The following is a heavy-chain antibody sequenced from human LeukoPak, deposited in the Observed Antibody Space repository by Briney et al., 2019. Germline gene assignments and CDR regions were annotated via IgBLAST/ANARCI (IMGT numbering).Heavy chain of an antibody. Sequence: SETLSLTSTVSGGSIISNHWSWIRQSAGTGLEWIGRIYGSGITDYNPSLKSRVTMSLDTSRKQFSLRLTSVTAADTAVYYCARLKFYDSTGYSPGYYMDVWGKGTTVSVFS. CDR2: IYGSGIT. J-gene: IGHJ6*03. CDR1: GGSIISNH. CDR3: ARLKFYDSTGYSPGYYMDV. D-gene: IGHD3-22*01. V-gene: IGHV4-4*07.